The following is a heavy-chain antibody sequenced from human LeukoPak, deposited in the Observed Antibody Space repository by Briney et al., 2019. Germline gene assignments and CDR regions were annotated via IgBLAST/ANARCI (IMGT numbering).Heavy chain of an antibody. CDR3: ASWGAYSYGYSLWKKYYFDY. CDR1: GGTFISYA. V-gene: IGHV1-46*01. Sequence: ASVKVSCKASGGTFISYAISWVRQAPGQGLEWMGIINPSGGSTSYAQKFQGRVTMTRDTSTSTVYMELSSLRSEDTAVYYCASWGAYSYGYSLWKKYYFDYWGQGTLVTVSS. J-gene: IGHJ4*02. CDR2: INPSGGST. D-gene: IGHD5-18*01.